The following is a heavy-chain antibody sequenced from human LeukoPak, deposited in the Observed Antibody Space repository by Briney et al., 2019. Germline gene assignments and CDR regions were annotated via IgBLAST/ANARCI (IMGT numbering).Heavy chain of an antibody. CDR2: INPNCGGT. V-gene: IGHV1-2*02. CDR3: ARVSYSSGWRNAFDI. Sequence: ASVKVSCKASGYTFTGYYMHWVRQAPGQGLEWMGWINPNCGGTNYAQKFQGRVTMTRDTSISTAYMELSRLRSDDTAVYYCARVSYSSGWRNAFDIWGQGTMVTVSS. D-gene: IGHD6-19*01. CDR1: GYTFTGYY. J-gene: IGHJ3*02.